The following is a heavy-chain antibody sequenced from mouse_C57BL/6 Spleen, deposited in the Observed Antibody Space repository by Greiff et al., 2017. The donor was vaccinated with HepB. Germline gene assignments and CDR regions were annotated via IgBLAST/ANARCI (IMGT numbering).Heavy chain of an antibody. CDR2: IHPSDSDT. J-gene: IGHJ1*03. Sequence: QVQLQQPGAELVKPGASVKVSCKASGYTFTSYWMHWVKQRPGQGLEWIGRIHPSDSDTNYNQKFKGKATLTGDKSSSTAYMQLSSLTSEDSAVYYCAIGMGVITTVVATNFDVWGTGTTVTVSS. CDR1: GYTFTSYW. CDR3: AIGMGVITTVVATNFDV. D-gene: IGHD1-1*01. V-gene: IGHV1-74*01.